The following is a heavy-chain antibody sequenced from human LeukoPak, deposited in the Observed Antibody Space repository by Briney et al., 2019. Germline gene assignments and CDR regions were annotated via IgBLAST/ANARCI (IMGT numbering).Heavy chain of an antibody. CDR1: GYTFTGYY. Sequence: ASVKVSCKTSGYTFTGYYIHWVRQAPGQGLEWMGWINPNSGGTDYAQNFQGRVTMTRDTSINTAYMELGRLRSDDTAVYYCARSPGLDTAVVNRPWGQGTLITVSS. J-gene: IGHJ5*02. D-gene: IGHD5-18*01. CDR2: INPNSGGT. CDR3: ARSPGLDTAVVNRP. V-gene: IGHV1-2*02.